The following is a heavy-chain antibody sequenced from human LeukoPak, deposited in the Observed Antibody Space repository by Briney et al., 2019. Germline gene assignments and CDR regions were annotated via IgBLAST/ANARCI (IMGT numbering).Heavy chain of an antibody. Sequence: SETLSLTCTVSGVSISSSSYYWGWIRQPPGKGLEWIGSICDSGSTYYNPSLKSRVTISVDTSKNQFSLKRSSVTAADTAVYYCARSGRYYDILTGSQYYYYGIDVWGHGTTVTVSS. CDR2: ICDSGST. V-gene: IGHV4-39*01. D-gene: IGHD3-9*01. CDR1: GVSISSSSYY. J-gene: IGHJ6*02. CDR3: ARSGRYYDILTGSQYYYYGIDV.